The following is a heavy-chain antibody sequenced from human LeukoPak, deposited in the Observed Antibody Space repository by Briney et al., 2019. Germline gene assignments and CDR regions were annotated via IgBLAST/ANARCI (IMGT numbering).Heavy chain of an antibody. D-gene: IGHD6-6*01. CDR1: GFTFSSYG. Sequence: GGSLRLSCAASGFTFSSYGMHWVRQAPGKGLEWVANIKYDGSDKNYVDSVKGRFTISRDNAKNSLYLQMNNLRVEDTAIYYCARDGVSSSPDFDYWGQGTLVTVS. V-gene: IGHV3-7*01. CDR3: ARDGVSSSPDFDY. J-gene: IGHJ4*02. CDR2: IKYDGSDK.